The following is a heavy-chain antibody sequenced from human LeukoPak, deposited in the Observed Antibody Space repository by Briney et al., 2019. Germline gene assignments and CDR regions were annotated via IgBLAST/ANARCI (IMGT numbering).Heavy chain of an antibody. CDR3: ARNILGYCSGGSCYSVPDY. Sequence: GGSLRLSCAASGFTFSSYAMHWVRQAPGKGLEWVAVISYDGSNKYYADSVKGRFTISRDNSKNTLYLQMNSLGAEDTAVYYCARNILGYCSGGSCYSVPDYWGQGTLVTVSS. D-gene: IGHD2-15*01. V-gene: IGHV3-30-3*01. CDR1: GFTFSSYA. J-gene: IGHJ4*02. CDR2: ISYDGSNK.